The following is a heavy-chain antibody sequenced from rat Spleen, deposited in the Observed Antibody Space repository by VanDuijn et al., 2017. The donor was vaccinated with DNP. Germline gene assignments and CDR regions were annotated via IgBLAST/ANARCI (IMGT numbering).Heavy chain of an antibody. Sequence: EVQLVESGGGLLQPGRSLKLSCAASGFTFSDYNMAWVRQAPKKGLEWVATIIYDGSSTYYRDSVKGRFTISRDNAKSTLYLQMDSLRSEDTATYYCARQRWYYSGEGMDYWGQGVMVTVSS. D-gene: IGHD1-1*01. J-gene: IGHJ2*01. CDR2: IIYDGSST. CDR3: ARQRWYYSGEGMDY. CDR1: GFTFSDYN. V-gene: IGHV5S10*01.